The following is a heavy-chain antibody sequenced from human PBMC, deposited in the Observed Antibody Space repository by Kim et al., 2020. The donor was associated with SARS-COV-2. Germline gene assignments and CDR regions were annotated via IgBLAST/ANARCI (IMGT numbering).Heavy chain of an antibody. Sequence: GGSLRLSCAASGFTFDDYAMHWVRQAPGKGLEWVSGISWNSGSIGYADSVKGRFTISRDNAKNSLYLQMNSLRAEDTALYYCATFYCGGDCYFNYWGQGTLVTVSS. CDR2: ISWNSGSI. CDR3: ATFYCGGDCYFNY. CDR1: GFTFDDYA. D-gene: IGHD2-21*02. V-gene: IGHV3-9*01. J-gene: IGHJ4*02.